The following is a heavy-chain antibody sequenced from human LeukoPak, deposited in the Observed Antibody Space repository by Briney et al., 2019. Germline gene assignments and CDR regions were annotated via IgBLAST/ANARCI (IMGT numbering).Heavy chain of an antibody. V-gene: IGHV4-34*01. J-gene: IGHJ4*02. Sequence: SEPLSLTYAVYGGSFSGYYWSWIRQPPGKGLEWIGEINHSGSTNYNPSLKSRVTISVDTSKNQFSLKLSSVTAADTAVYYCARDSSGWFRKGFDYWGQGTLVTVSS. CDR3: ARDSSGWFRKGFDY. D-gene: IGHD6-19*01. CDR2: INHSGST. CDR1: GGSFSGYY.